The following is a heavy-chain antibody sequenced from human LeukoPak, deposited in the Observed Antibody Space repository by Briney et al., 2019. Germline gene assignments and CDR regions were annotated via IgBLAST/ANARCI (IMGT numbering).Heavy chain of an antibody. CDR2: ISYDGSNK. J-gene: IGHJ4*02. CDR1: GFTFSSYA. D-gene: IGHD5-18*01. V-gene: IGHV3-30-3*01. CDR3: AREFRKIQLSFDY. Sequence: GGSLRLSCAASGFTFSSYAMHWVRQAPGKGLEWVAVISYDGSNKYYADSVKGRFTISRDNSKNTLYLQMNSLRAEDTAVYYCAREFRKIQLSFDYWGQGTPVTVSS.